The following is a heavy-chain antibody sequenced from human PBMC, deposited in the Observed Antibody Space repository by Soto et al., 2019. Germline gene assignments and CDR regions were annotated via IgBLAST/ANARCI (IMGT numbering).Heavy chain of an antibody. J-gene: IGHJ4*02. V-gene: IGHV4-59*01. D-gene: IGHD4-17*01. CDR2: IYYSGST. Sequence: SETLSLTCTVSGGSISSYYWSWIRQPPGKGLEWIGYIYYSGSTNYNPSLKSRVTISVDTSKNQFSLKLSSVTAADTAVYYCASSKDYGDPFDYWGQGTLVTVSS. CDR1: GGSISSYY. CDR3: ASSKDYGDPFDY.